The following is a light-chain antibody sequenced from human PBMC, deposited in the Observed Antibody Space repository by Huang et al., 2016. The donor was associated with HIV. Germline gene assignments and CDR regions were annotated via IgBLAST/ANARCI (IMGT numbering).Light chain of an antibody. CDR2: GSS. Sequence: EIVLTQSPGTLSLSPGERAPLSCRASQSVSSYLAWYQQKPGQAPRLLIYGSSSRATCIPDRFSGSGSGTDFTLTISRLEPEDFAVYYCQRYGSSPITFGGGTKVEVK. J-gene: IGKJ4*01. V-gene: IGKV3-20*01. CDR3: QRYGSSPIT. CDR1: QSVSSY.